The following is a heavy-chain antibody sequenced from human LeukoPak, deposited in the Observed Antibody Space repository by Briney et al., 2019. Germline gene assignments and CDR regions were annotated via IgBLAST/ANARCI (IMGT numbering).Heavy chain of an antibody. CDR1: GGTFSNYA. J-gene: IGHJ4*02. Sequence: RASVKVSCKASGGTFSNYAIIWVRQAPGQGLEWMGGIVPGFRSTDYAEKFQDRVTITADESTGTAYIELSSLTSADTAMYYCARTTYYYDSSGYYGIDYWGQGTLVTVSS. D-gene: IGHD3-22*01. V-gene: IGHV1-69*13. CDR2: IVPGFRST. CDR3: ARTTYYYDSSGYYGIDY.